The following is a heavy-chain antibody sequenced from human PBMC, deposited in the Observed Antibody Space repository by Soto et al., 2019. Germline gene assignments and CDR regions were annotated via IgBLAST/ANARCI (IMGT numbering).Heavy chain of an antibody. Sequence: EVQLVESGGGLVQPGRSLRLSCAASGFTFDDYAMHWVRQAPGKGLEWVSGISWNSGSIGYADSVKGRFTISRDNAKNSLYLQMNRLRAEDTALYYCAKDIQSSSSLFAFDIWGQGTMVTVSS. CDR2: ISWNSGSI. CDR3: AKDIQSSSSLFAFDI. D-gene: IGHD6-6*01. CDR1: GFTFDDYA. V-gene: IGHV3-9*01. J-gene: IGHJ3*02.